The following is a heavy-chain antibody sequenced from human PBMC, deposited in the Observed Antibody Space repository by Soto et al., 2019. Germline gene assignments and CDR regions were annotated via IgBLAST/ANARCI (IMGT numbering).Heavy chain of an antibody. J-gene: IGHJ3*01. CDR3: ATGALGGRQQLVRDAFDF. Sequence: QVQLVQSGAEVKKPGSSLRVSCRASGGTFDSYSISWVRQAPGQGLEWLGQVAPIFDFSRYAPKFQGRVTFTADKSPSIAYMDLSGLTSEDTAVYYCATGALGGRQQLVRDAFDFCGQGTKVTVSS. CDR2: VAPIFDFS. D-gene: IGHD3-16*01. CDR1: GGTFDSYS. V-gene: IGHV1-69*02.